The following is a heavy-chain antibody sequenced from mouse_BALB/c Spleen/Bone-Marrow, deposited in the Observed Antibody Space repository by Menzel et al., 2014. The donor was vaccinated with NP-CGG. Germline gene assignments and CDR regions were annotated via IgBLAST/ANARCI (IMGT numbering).Heavy chain of an antibody. CDR2: IYPGDGDT. Sequence: QVQLQQSGAELARPGASVKLSCKASGYTFTSYWMQWVKQRPGQGLEWIGAIYPGDGDTRYTQKFKGKATLTADKSSSTAYMQLSSLASEDSAVYYCARGFPFDYWGQGTPLSVSS. J-gene: IGHJ2*01. CDR1: GYTFTSYW. V-gene: IGHV1-87*01. CDR3: ARGFPFDY.